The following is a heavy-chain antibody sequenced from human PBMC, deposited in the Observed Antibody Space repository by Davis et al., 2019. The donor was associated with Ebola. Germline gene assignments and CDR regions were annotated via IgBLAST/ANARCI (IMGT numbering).Heavy chain of an antibody. CDR2: MTPNSGNT. CDR3: AKGTTVTTKYSSRSGHYYTRSVYYYGLDV. J-gene: IGHJ6*02. V-gene: IGHV1-8*02. Sequence: ASVKVSCRTSGGTFRNYVFNWVRQATGQGLEWLGWMTPNSGNTGYAQKFQGRVTMTWNTSISTAYMELSSLTSGDTGVYYCAKGTTVTTKYSSRSGHYYTRSVYYYGLDVWGQGTTVTVSS. D-gene: IGHD4-17*01. CDR1: GGTFRNYV.